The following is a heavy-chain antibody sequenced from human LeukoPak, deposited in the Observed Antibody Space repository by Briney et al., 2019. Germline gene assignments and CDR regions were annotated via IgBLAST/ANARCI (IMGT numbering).Heavy chain of an antibody. CDR3: ARGHCSGGSCYSGFWYFDL. CDR2: IYTSGST. Sequence: PSETLSLTCTVSGGSISSGRYYWSWIRQPAGKGLEWIGRIYTSGSTNYNPSLKSRVTISVDTSKNQFSLKLSSVTAADTAVYYCARGHCSGGSCYSGFWYFDLWGRGTLVTVSS. J-gene: IGHJ2*01. V-gene: IGHV4-61*02. D-gene: IGHD2-15*01. CDR1: GGSISSGRYY.